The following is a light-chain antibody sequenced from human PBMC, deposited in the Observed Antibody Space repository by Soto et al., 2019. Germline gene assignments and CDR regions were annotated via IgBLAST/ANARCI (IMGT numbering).Light chain of an antibody. Sequence: VVMTQSPATLSVSPGERVTLSCRASQTIANNYVAWYQQKPGQAPRLLIHGASGRAAGIRDRFSGSGSGTEFTLPISSLQSGDLAVYYCQQYSSWYTFGQGTKLEIK. CDR2: GAS. V-gene: IGKV3D-15*01. CDR1: QTIANN. J-gene: IGKJ2*01. CDR3: QQYSSWYT.